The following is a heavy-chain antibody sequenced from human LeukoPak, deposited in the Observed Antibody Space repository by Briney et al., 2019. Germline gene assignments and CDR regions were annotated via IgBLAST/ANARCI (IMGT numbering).Heavy chain of an antibody. D-gene: IGHD3-22*01. CDR3: ARVRRDTYYYDSSGPTLYFDY. V-gene: IGHV4-39*07. CDR2: VYYNGDT. J-gene: IGHJ4*02. CDR1: GDSISVSDYY. Sequence: SETLSLTCTVSGDSISVSDYYWGWIRQPPGKGLEWIGSVYYNGDTYCNPSLRSRVTISVDTSKNQFSLKLSSVTAADTAVYYCARVRRDTYYYDSSGPTLYFDYWGQGTLVTVSS.